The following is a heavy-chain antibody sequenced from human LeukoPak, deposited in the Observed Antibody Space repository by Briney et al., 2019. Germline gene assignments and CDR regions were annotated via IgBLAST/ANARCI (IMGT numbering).Heavy chain of an antibody. Sequence: PSETLSLTCTVSGGSISSSSYYWGWIRQPPGKGLEWIGSIYYSGSTYYNPSLKSRVTISVDTSKNQFSLKLSSVTAADTAVYYCARASRWSSIVVVTATYFDYWGQGTLVTVSS. CDR2: IYYSGST. D-gene: IGHD2-21*02. J-gene: IGHJ4*02. V-gene: IGHV4-39*07. CDR3: ARASRWSSIVVVTATYFDY. CDR1: GGSISSSSYY.